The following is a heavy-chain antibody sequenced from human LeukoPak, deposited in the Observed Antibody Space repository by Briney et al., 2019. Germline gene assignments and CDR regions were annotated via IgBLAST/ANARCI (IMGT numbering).Heavy chain of an antibody. D-gene: IGHD3-22*01. J-gene: IGHJ4*02. V-gene: IGHV3-23*01. CDR2: ISASGAST. CDR1: GFTFSSYA. CDR3: AKDRGRYYDSSGYYWGYYFDS. Sequence: GGSLRLSCAASGFTFSSYAMNWVRQAPGKGLEWVSVISASGASTYNADSVKGRFTISRDNSKNTLYLQMSSLRAEDTAIYYCAKDRGRYYDSSGYYWGYYFDSWGQGILVTVST.